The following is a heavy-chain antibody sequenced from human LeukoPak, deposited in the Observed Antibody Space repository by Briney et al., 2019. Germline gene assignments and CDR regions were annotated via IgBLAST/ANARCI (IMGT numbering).Heavy chain of an antibody. J-gene: IGHJ4*02. CDR3: ARDIRFLEWLFKNTFDY. CDR1: GFTFSSYW. CDR2: IKQDGSEK. D-gene: IGHD3-3*01. Sequence: GSLRLSCAASGFTFSSYWMSWVRQAPGKGLEWVANIKQDGSEKYCVDSVKGRFTISRDNAKNSLYLQMNSLRAEDTAVYYCARDIRFLEWLFKNTFDYWGQGTLVTVSS. V-gene: IGHV3-7*01.